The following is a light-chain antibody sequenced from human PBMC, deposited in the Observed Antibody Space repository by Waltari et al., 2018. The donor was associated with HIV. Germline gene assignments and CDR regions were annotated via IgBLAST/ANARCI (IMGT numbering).Light chain of an antibody. CDR1: SSNTGSTY. J-gene: IGLJ3*02. Sequence: QSVLTQPPSMSAAPGQRVTISCSGGSSNTGSTYVSWYQQLPGTAPKLLIYDNDKRPSGIPDRFSGSKSGTSATLDITGLQTGDEADYYCGAWDASLTSGVFGGGTKLTVL. V-gene: IGLV1-51*01. CDR3: GAWDASLTSGV. CDR2: DND.